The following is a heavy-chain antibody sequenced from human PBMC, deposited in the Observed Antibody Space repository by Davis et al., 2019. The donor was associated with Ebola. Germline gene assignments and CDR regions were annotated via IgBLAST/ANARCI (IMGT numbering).Heavy chain of an antibody. D-gene: IGHD3-3*02. J-gene: IGHJ5*02. CDR2: INHSGST. Sequence: SETLSLTCAVYGGSFSGYYWSWNRQPPGKGLEWIGEINHSGSTNYNPSLKSRVTISVDTSKNQFSLKLSSVTAADTAVYYCARVSFSWFDPWGQGTLVTVSS. CDR3: ARVSFSWFDP. CDR1: GGSFSGYY. V-gene: IGHV4-34*01.